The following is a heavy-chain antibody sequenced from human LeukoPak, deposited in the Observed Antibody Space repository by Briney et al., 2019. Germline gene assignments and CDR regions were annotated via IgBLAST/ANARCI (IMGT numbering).Heavy chain of an antibody. CDR3: ARDGRYCPSANRPSKGVD. D-gene: IGHD2-2*01. CDR2: IYYSGST. V-gene: IGHV4-30-4*01. J-gene: IGHJ4*02. CDR1: GGSISSGDYY. Sequence: SETLSLTCTVSGGSISSGDYYWSWIRQPPGKGLEWIGYIYYSGSTYYNPSLKSRVTISLDTSKHQFSLRLSSVTAADTAVYYCARDGRYCPSANRPSKGVDWGQGTLVSVSS.